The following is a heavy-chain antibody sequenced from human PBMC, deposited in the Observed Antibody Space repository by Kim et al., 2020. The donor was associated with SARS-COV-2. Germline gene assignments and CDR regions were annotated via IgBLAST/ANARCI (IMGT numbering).Heavy chain of an antibody. Sequence: SETLSLTCTVSGGSVSSGSYYWSWIRQPPGKGLEWIGYIYYSGSTNYNPSLKSRVTISVDTSKNQFSLKLSSVTAADTAVYYCARARVMVRGVIDYWGQGTLVTVSS. CDR2: IYYSGST. V-gene: IGHV4-61*01. CDR1: GGSVSSGSYY. J-gene: IGHJ4*02. D-gene: IGHD3-10*01. CDR3: ARARVMVRGVIDY.